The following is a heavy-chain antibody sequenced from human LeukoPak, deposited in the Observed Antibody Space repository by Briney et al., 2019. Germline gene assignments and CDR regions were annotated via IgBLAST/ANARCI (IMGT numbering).Heavy chain of an antibody. Sequence: ASVKVSCKASGYTFTNYVVTWVRQAPEQGLEWMGWISGYNGHTNYAQKIQGRVTMTTDTSPSTAYIEQRSLRSDDTAVYYWAGGWNSWFDPWGKGTLVTVSS. CDR2: ISGYNGHT. J-gene: IGHJ5*02. CDR1: GYTFTNYV. CDR3: AGGWNSWFDP. V-gene: IGHV1-18*01. D-gene: IGHD3-16*01.